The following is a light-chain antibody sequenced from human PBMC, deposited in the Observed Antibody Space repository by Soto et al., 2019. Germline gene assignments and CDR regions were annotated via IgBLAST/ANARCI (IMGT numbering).Light chain of an antibody. CDR3: SSFTGGSTYV. J-gene: IGLJ1*01. Sequence: QSALTQPASVSGSPGQSITISCTGTSSDIGGYKYVSWYQQHPGKAPKMMIYDVGNRPSGVSNRCSGSKSGNTAPLTSSGLQCEDAAEYYCSSFTGGSTYVFGTGTKLTVL. V-gene: IGLV2-14*01. CDR1: SSDIGGYKY. CDR2: DVG.